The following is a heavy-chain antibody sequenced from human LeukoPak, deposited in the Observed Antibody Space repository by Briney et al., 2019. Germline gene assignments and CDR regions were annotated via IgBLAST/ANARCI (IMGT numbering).Heavy chain of an antibody. Sequence: GRSLRLSCAASQFTFRSYGMHWVRQAPGKGLEWVAVIWYDGSNKYYSDSVKGRFTISRDNSKNTLYLQMNSLRAEDTAVYYCARATYNWNDEVNYYYGMDVWGQGTTVTVSS. J-gene: IGHJ6*02. CDR2: IWYDGSNK. V-gene: IGHV3-33*01. CDR1: QFTFRSYG. CDR3: ARATYNWNDEVNYYYGMDV. D-gene: IGHD1-20*01.